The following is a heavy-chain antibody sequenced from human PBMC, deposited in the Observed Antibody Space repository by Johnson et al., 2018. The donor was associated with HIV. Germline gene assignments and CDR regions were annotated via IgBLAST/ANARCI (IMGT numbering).Heavy chain of an antibody. CDR1: GFTFSSYA. J-gene: IGHJ3*02. CDR2: ISYDGSNQ. V-gene: IGHV3-30-3*01. D-gene: IGHD2-21*02. CDR3: ARDSAYCGGDCHDAFDI. Sequence: QVQLVESGGGVVQPGRSLRPSCAASGFTFSSYAMHWVRQAPGKGLEWVAVISYDGSNQSYADSVKGRFTRPSDNSKNPLYLQMNSLRDEDTAVYYCARDSAYCGGDCHDAFDIWGQGTMVTVSS.